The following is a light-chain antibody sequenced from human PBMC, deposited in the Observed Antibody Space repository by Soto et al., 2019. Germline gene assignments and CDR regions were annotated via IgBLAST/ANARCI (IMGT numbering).Light chain of an antibody. Sequence: GDRVTITCRASQSISSWLAWYQQKPGKAPKLLIYDASSLESGVPSRFNGSGSGTEFTLTISSLQPDDFATYYCQQYNSYSWTFGQGTKVEIK. CDR1: QSISSW. CDR3: QQYNSYSWT. V-gene: IGKV1-5*01. J-gene: IGKJ1*01. CDR2: DAS.